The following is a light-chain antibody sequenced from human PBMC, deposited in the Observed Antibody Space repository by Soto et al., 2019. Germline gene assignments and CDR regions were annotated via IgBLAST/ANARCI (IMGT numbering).Light chain of an antibody. CDR1: SSDVGGYKY. V-gene: IGLV2-14*01. J-gene: IGLJ2*01. CDR2: EFS. Sequence: QSVLTQPASVSGSPGQSITISCTGTSSDVGGYKYVSWYQQHPDKAPKLIIFEFSNRPSGISSRFSGSKSVKTASLTISGLQAEDEADYYCASYTSSSTSVIFGRGTKVTVL. CDR3: ASYTSSSTSVI.